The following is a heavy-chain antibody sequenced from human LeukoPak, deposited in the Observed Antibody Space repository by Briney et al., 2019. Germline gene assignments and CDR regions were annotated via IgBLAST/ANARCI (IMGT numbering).Heavy chain of an antibody. CDR3: ARLVGATGYYGMDV. D-gene: IGHD1-26*01. CDR2: ISSSGSTI. J-gene: IGHJ6*02. V-gene: IGHV3-48*03. Sequence: GGSLRLSCAASGFTFSSYEMNWVRQAPGKGLEWVSYISSSGSTIYYADPVKGRFTISRDNAKNSLYLQMNSLRAEDTAVYYCARLVGATGYYGMDVWGQGTTVTVSS. CDR1: GFTFSSYE.